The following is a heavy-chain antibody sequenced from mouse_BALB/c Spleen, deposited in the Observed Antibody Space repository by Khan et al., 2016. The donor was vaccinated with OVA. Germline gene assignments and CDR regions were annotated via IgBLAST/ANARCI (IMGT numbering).Heavy chain of an antibody. V-gene: IGHV5-6-4*01. D-gene: IGHD1-1*01. Sequence: EVELVESGGDLVRPGGSLKLSCAASGFSFSTYSMSWVRQTPEKRLEWVATISSGGSYTYYPHSVKGRFTISRDNAKNTLYLQMSSLKSEDTAMYCTRHRGYYGSNPYFDYWGQGTTLTVSS. CDR2: ISSGGSYT. CDR1: GFSFSTYS. CDR3: TRHRGYYGSNPYFDY. J-gene: IGHJ2*01.